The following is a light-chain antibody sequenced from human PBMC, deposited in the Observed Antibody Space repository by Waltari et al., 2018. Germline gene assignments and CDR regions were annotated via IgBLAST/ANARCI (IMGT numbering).Light chain of an antibody. Sequence: QSVLTQPPSVSGAPGPRVTISCTGSSSNIGAGYDVHWYQQLPGTAPKLLIYGHNKRPSGGPDRCSGSKSGTSASLAITGLQAEDEADYYCQSYDISLSGSVFGGGTKLTVL. CDR2: GHN. CDR1: SSNIGAGYD. J-gene: IGLJ3*02. CDR3: QSYDISLSGSV. V-gene: IGLV1-40*01.